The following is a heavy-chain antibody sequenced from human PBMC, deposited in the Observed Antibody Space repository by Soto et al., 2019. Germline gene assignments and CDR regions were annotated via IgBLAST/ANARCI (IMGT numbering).Heavy chain of an antibody. CDR2: TYYRSKWYN. D-gene: IGHD3-16*02. J-gene: IGHJ4*02. CDR1: EDTVSSRIAA. Sequence: SQTLPLTCAIFEDTVSSRIAAWNWIRQSPSRGLKWLGRTYYRSKWYNDYEISVKSRMTITPDTSRDQFSLQLNSLTPEDTAVYYCARVVYRFFDYWGQGTLVTVSS. CDR3: ARVVYRFFDY. V-gene: IGHV6-1*01.